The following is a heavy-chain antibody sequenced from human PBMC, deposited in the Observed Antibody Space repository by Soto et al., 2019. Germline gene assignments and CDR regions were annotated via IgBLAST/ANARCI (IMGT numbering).Heavy chain of an antibody. Sequence: GGSLRLSCAASGFTFSSYAMSWVRQAPGKGLEWVSTISGGGGNTYYADSVKGRFTISRDISKNTLYVQMNSLRAEDTAIYYCAKDSSGYYRPFDYWGQGTLVTVSS. CDR3: AKDSSGYYRPFDY. V-gene: IGHV3-23*01. J-gene: IGHJ4*02. CDR1: GFTFSSYA. CDR2: ISGGGGNT. D-gene: IGHD3-22*01.